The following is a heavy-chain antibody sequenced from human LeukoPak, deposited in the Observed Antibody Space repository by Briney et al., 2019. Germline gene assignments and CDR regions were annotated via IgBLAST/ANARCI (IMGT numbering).Heavy chain of an antibody. CDR1: GYTLTDYY. Sequence: GASVKVSCKASGYTLTDYYMHWVRQAPGQGLEWMGWINPNSGGTNYAQNFQGRVTMTRDTSISTAYMELSRLRSDDTAVYYCARDYYASGSYYIFDYWGQGTLVTVSS. D-gene: IGHD3-10*01. CDR2: INPNSGGT. CDR3: ARDYYASGSYYIFDY. J-gene: IGHJ4*02. V-gene: IGHV1-2*02.